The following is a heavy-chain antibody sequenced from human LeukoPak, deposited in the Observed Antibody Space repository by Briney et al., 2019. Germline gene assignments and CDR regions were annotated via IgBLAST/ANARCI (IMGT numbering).Heavy chain of an antibody. CDR2: IYYSGST. CDR3: ARALYDSSGYLYDY. V-gene: IGHV4-30-4*01. J-gene: IGHJ4*02. Sequence: SETLSLTCTVSGGSISSGDYYWSWIRQPPGKGLEWIGYIYYSGSTYYNRSLKSRVTISVDTSKNQFSLKLSSVTAADTAVYYCARALYDSSGYLYDYWGQGTLVTVSS. D-gene: IGHD3-22*01. CDR1: GGSISSGDYY.